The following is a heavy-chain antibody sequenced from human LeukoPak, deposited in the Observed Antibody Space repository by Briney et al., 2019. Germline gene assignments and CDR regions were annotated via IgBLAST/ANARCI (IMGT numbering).Heavy chain of an antibody. V-gene: IGHV4-31*03. Sequence: SETLSLTCTVSGGSISSGGYSWSWIRQHPGKGPEWIGYIYYSGSTYYNPSLKSRVTISVDTSKNQFSLKLSSVTAADTAVYYCARAQTVLRFLEWLSNGMDVWGQGTTVTVSS. CDR3: ARAQTVLRFLEWLSNGMDV. J-gene: IGHJ6*02. D-gene: IGHD3-3*01. CDR2: IYYSGST. CDR1: GGSISSGGYS.